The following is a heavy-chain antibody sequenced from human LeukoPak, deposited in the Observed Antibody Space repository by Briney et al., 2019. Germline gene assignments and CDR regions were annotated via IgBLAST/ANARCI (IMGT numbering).Heavy chain of an antibody. D-gene: IGHD2-21*01. Sequence: ASVKVSFKTSGYSFTDYYMHWVRQAPGQGLEWMGWINPNSGGTSSAQKFQGRVTMTRDTSITTVYMEVSWLTSDDTAIYYCARADRLHGGPYLIGPWGQGTLVTASS. CDR3: ARADRLHGGPYLIGP. V-gene: IGHV1-2*02. CDR2: INPNSGGT. J-gene: IGHJ5*02. CDR1: GYSFTDYY.